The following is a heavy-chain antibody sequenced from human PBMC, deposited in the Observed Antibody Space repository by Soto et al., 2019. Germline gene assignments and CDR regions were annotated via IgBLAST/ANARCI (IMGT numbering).Heavy chain of an antibody. J-gene: IGHJ4*02. CDR3: AGLCTEVTTSSY. CDR1: GGSSSRSSYY. D-gene: IGHD4-17*01. Sequence: QLQLQESGPGLVKPSETLSLTCTVSGGSSSRSSYYWGWIRQPPGKGLEWIGSIYYSGSTYYNPSLTSRVTISVDTSKNQFSLKLSSVTAADTAVYYGAGLCTEVTTSSYWGQGTLVTVSS. V-gene: IGHV4-39*01. CDR2: IYYSGST.